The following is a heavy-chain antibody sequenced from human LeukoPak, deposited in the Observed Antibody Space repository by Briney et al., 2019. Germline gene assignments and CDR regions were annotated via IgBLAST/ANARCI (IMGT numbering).Heavy chain of an antibody. CDR3: ARVYQSDFWSGYYPYYYYYGMDV. J-gene: IGHJ6*02. D-gene: IGHD3-3*01. CDR2: INPNSGNT. V-gene: IGHV1-8*02. CDR1: GYTFTDYY. Sequence: ASVTVSYKASGYTFTDYYMHWVRQAPGQGREWMGWINPNSGNTGYAQKFQGRVTMTRNTSISTAYMGLSSLRSEDTAVYYCARVYQSDFWSGYYPYYYYYGMDVWGQGTTVTVSS.